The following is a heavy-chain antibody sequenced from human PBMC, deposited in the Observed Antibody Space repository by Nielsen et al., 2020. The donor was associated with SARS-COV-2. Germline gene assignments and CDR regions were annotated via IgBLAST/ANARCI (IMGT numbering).Heavy chain of an antibody. CDR3: ATQADGYKSPYDY. CDR2: IGAGGDDI. D-gene: IGHD3-10*01. CDR1: GFTFSRHA. Sequence: GESLKISCAASGFTFSRHAMNWVRQAQGKGLEWVSIIGAGGDDIYYADSVKGRFTISRDNSKNTLYLQINSLRADDTAVYYCATQADGYKSPYDYWGQGTLVTVSS. J-gene: IGHJ4*02. V-gene: IGHV3-23*01.